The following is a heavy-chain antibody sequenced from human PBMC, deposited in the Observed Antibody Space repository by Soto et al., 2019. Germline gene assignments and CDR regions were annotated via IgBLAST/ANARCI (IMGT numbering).Heavy chain of an antibody. V-gene: IGHV4-59*01. J-gene: IGHJ4*02. CDR1: GGSISSYY. CDR2: IYHRGTT. D-gene: IGHD6-19*01. Sequence: SETLSLTCTVSGGSISSYYWSWIRQPPGKGLEWIGYIYHRGTTNYSPSLKSRVTISADMSKNQFSLKLSSVTAADTAVYYCESGINSSGLYTTIDYWGQGTLVTVSS. CDR3: ESGINSSGLYTTIDY.